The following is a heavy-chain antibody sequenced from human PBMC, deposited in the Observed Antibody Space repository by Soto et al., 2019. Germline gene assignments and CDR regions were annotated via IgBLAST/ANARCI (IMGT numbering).Heavy chain of an antibody. V-gene: IGHV1-8*01. CDR1: GYTFTSYD. D-gene: IGHD4-17*01. Sequence: QVQLVQSGAEVKKPGASVKVSCKASGYTFTSYDINWVRQATGQGFEYLGWMNPNSGNTGYVKKYHGRDTRTLDTSMSTAYMELSSLRSEDTAVYYCARGIKYGGYARWLDPWGPGTLVTVSS. J-gene: IGHJ5*02. CDR2: MNPNSGNT. CDR3: ARGIKYGGYARWLDP.